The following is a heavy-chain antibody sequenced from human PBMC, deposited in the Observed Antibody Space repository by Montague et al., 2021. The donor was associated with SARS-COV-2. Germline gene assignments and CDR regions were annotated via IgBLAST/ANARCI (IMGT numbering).Heavy chain of an antibody. Sequence: SETLSLTCVVSGGSISSINWWSWVRQPPGKGLEWIGEIYHSGSTNYNPSPKSRVIMSVDKSENQFSLKLSSVTAADTAVYYCARTGYSSGWHSFDYWGQGTLVTVSS. CDR2: IYHSGST. CDR1: GGSISSINW. J-gene: IGHJ4*02. D-gene: IGHD6-19*01. CDR3: ARTGYSSGWHSFDY. V-gene: IGHV4-4*02.